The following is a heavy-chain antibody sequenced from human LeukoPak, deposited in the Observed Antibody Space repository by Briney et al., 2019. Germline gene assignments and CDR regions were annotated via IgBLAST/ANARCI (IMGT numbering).Heavy chain of an antibody. CDR3: ARGGRFLEERWFDP. J-gene: IGHJ5*02. Sequence: SSETLSLTCTVSGGSISSYYWGWIRQPPGKGLEWIGSIYYSGSTYYNPSLKSRVTISVDTSKNQFSLKLSSVTAADTAVYYCARGGRFLEERWFDPWGQGTLVTVSS. CDR2: IYYSGST. V-gene: IGHV4-39*01. D-gene: IGHD3-3*01. CDR1: GGSISSYY.